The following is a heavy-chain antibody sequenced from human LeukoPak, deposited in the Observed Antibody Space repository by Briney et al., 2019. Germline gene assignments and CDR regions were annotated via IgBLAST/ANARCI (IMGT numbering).Heavy chain of an antibody. CDR3: ARLGAFDI. J-gene: IGHJ3*02. V-gene: IGHV3-21*04. CDR1: GFALKSYS. Sequence: PGGSLRLSCAGSGFALKSYSLSWVRQAPGKGLEWVSSISSTSAYVYYADSVKGRFTISRDNSKNTLCLQMNSLRAEDTAVYYCARLGAFDIWGQGTMVTVSS. CDR2: ISSTSAYV.